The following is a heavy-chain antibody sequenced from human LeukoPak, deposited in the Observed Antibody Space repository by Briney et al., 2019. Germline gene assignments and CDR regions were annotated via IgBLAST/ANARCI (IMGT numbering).Heavy chain of an antibody. J-gene: IGHJ6*02. Sequence: PGGSLRLSCAASGFTFSSYGMHWVRQAPGKGLEWVAVIWYDGSNKYYADSVKGRFTISRDNSKNTLYLQMNSLRAEDTAVYYCARDLNSGYGDTDYGMDVWGQGTTVTVSS. D-gene: IGHD4-17*01. CDR2: IWYDGSNK. CDR1: GFTFSSYG. CDR3: ARDLNSGYGDTDYGMDV. V-gene: IGHV3-33*01.